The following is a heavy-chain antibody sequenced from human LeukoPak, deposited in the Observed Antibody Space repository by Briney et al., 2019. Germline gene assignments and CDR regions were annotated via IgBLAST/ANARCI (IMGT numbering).Heavy chain of an antibody. CDR2: ISNTGNRT. CDR1: GITFSTFA. V-gene: IGHV3-23*01. D-gene: IGHD2-8*01. Sequence: GSLXXSCAASGITFSTFAMSWVRQAPGKGLEWVSFISNTGNRTYCADSVNGRFSISRDNSKNTLYLQMNSLRVEDTAIYYCAKMVYSRYIDLWGRGTLVIVSS. J-gene: IGHJ2*01. CDR3: AKMVYSRYIDL.